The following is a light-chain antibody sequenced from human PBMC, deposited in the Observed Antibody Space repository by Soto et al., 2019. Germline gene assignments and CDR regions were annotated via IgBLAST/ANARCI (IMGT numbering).Light chain of an antibody. CDR2: EVS. Sequence: QSALTQPPSASGSPGQSVTISCTGTSSDVGSCNSVSWYQQHPGKAPKLMIYEVSKRPSGVPDRFSGSKSGNTASLTVSGLQAEDEADYYCNSYAGSNNLVFGGGTKLTVL. J-gene: IGLJ2*01. V-gene: IGLV2-8*01. CDR1: SSDVGSCNS. CDR3: NSYAGSNNLV.